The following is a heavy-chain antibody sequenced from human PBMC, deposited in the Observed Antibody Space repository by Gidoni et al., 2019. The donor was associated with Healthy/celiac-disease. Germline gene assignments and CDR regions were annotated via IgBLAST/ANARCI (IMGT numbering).Heavy chain of an antibody. J-gene: IGHJ4*02. CDR2: IRSKAYGGTT. CDR3: TRDPLDSSGYHPFDY. V-gene: IGHV3-49*05. Sequence: EVQLVESGGGLVKPGRSLRLSCTASGLTFGDYAMNWFRQAPGKGLEWVVFIRSKAYGGTTEYAASVKGRFTISRDDSKSIAYLQMNSLKTEDTAVYYCTRDPLDSSGYHPFDYWGQGTLVTVSS. CDR1: GLTFGDYA. D-gene: IGHD3-22*01.